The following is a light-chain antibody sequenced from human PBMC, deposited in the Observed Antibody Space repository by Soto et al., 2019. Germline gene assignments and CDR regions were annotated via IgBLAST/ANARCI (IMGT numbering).Light chain of an antibody. V-gene: IGKV4-1*01. CDR2: WAS. CDR3: QQYYSTPPWT. J-gene: IGKJ1*01. CDR1: QSVLYSSNNKNY. Sequence: DIVMTQSPDSLAVSLGERATINCKSSQSVLYSSNNKNYLAWYQQKPGQPPKLLIYWASTRESGVPDRFSGNGSGKEFTLPHSSPQGEDVAVYYCQQYYSTPPWTFGQGNKVEIK.